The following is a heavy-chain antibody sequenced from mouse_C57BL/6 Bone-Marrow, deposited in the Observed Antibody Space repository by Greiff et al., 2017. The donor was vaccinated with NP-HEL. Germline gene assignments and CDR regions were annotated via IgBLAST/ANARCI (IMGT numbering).Heavy chain of an antibody. Sequence: QVQLQQSGAELMKPGASVKLSCKATGYTFTGYWIEWVKQRPGHGLEWIGEILPGSGSTNYIEKFKGKATFTADTSSNTAYMQLSSLTTEDSTIYDCARDGTDGNWYYYAMDYWGQGTSVTVSS. CDR1: GYTFTGYW. J-gene: IGHJ4*01. D-gene: IGHD2-1*01. CDR3: ARDGTDGNWYYYAMDY. V-gene: IGHV1-9*01. CDR2: ILPGSGST.